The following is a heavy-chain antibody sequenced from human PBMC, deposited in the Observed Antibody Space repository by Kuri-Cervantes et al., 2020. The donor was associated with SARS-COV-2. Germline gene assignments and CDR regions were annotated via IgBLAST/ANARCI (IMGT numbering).Heavy chain of an antibody. Sequence: LSLTCAASGFTFSGHWIHWVRQAPGKGLVWVSRINPDGSYTNNADSVKGRFTLSRDNAKNMLYLQMNSLRAEDTAVYYCARDVKYSYGYAYWDYWGQGTLVTVSS. D-gene: IGHD5-18*01. J-gene: IGHJ4*02. CDR3: ARDVKYSYGYAYWDY. CDR1: GFTFSGHW. CDR2: INPDGSYT. V-gene: IGHV3-74*01.